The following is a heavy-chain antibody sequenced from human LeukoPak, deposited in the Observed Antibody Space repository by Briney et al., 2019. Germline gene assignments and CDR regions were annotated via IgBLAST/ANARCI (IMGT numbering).Heavy chain of an antibody. V-gene: IGHV4-38-2*02. CDR3: ARALPPNYYDSSGFDY. CDR2: IYHSGST. Sequence: SETLSLTCTVSGCSISSGYYWGWIRQPPGKGLEWIGSIYHSGSTYYNPSLKSRVTISVDTSKNQFSLKLSSVTAADTAVYYCARALPPNYYDSSGFDYWGQGTLVTVSS. D-gene: IGHD3-22*01. CDR1: GCSISSGYY. J-gene: IGHJ4*02.